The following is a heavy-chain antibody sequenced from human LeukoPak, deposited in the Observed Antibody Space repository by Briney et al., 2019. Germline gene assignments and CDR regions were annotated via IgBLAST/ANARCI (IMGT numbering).Heavy chain of an antibody. V-gene: IGHV4-30-4*08. CDR1: GGSISSGDYY. Sequence: SQTLSLTCTVSGGSISSGDYYWSWIRQPPGKGLEWIGYIYYSGSTYYNPPLKSRVTISVDTSKNQFSLKLSSVTAADTAVYYCARVLSGWYGNWFDPWGQGTLVTVSS. D-gene: IGHD6-19*01. CDR2: IYYSGST. CDR3: ARVLSGWYGNWFDP. J-gene: IGHJ5*02.